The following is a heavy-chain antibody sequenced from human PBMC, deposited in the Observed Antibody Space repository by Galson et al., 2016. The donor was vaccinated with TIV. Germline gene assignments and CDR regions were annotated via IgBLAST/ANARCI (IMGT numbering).Heavy chain of an antibody. CDR1: GFIVNNNQ. D-gene: IGHD3-3*01. CDR2: IYSDGRP. CDR3: ARDRYYDASGYYFYYYGMTS. V-gene: IGHV3-53*01. Sequence: SLRLSCAASGFIVNNNQMSWVRQAPGKGLEWISGIYSDGRPYYANSVAGRFTISRGDSKNTLYLQMTSLRAEDTAVYYCARDRYYDASGYYFYYYGMTSGARGPRSPSP. J-gene: IGHJ6*02.